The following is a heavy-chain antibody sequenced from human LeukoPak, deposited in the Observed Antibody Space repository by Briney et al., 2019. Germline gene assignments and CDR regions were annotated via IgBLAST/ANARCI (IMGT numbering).Heavy chain of an antibody. D-gene: IGHD2-2*01. V-gene: IGHV1-2*02. CDR1: GYNFIGYY. CDR2: VNPSSGDP. J-gene: IGHJ4*02. Sequence: ASVKVSCKASGYNFIGYYIHWVRQAPGQGLEWMGWVNPSSGDPNYSPKFKGRVTMTRDTSISTAYMELTSLISDDTAVYYCARRIRTRGDFDSWGQGTLVTVSS. CDR3: ARRIRTRGDFDS.